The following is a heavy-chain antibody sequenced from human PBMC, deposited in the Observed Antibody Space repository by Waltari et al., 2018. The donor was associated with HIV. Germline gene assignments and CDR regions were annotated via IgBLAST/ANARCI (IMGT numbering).Heavy chain of an antibody. CDR1: GFTFSSSW. CDR2: RKEDGSEI. Sequence: EVRLVESGGGLVQPGGSLRLSCAASGFTFSSSWMTWVRQASGKGLEWVANRKEDGSEIHYVDSVKGRFTISRDNAKNSLYLQMNSLRAEDTAVYYCARRQQLTDWGQGTLVTVSS. CDR3: ARRQQLTD. V-gene: IGHV3-7*01. D-gene: IGHD6-13*01. J-gene: IGHJ4*02.